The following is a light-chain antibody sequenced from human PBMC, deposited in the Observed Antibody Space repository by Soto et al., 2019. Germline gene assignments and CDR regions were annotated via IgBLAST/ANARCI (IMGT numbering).Light chain of an antibody. Sequence: DIHMTQSPSTRCASVGDRVTIPCRASQSIADWLAWYQQKPGKAPKLLIYKASTLESGVPSRFSGSGSGTEFTLTISSLQPDDFATYSCQQYVAYPLTFGGGTKVDIK. J-gene: IGKJ4*01. V-gene: IGKV1-5*03. CDR1: QSIADW. CDR2: KAS. CDR3: QQYVAYPLT.